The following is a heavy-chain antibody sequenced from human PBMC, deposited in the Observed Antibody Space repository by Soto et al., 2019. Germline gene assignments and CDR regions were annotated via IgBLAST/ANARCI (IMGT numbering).Heavy chain of an antibody. D-gene: IGHD3-10*01. CDR1: GGSISSSSYY. J-gene: IGHJ5*02. CDR3: ARHRSDSGPFDP. CDR2: IYYSGST. Sequence: QLQLQESGPGLVKPSETLSLTCTVSGGSISSSSYYWGWIRQPPGKGLEWIGSIYYSGSTYYNPSLKSRVTISVDTSKNQFSLKLSSVTAADTAVYYCARHRSDSGPFDPWGQGTLVTVSS. V-gene: IGHV4-39*01.